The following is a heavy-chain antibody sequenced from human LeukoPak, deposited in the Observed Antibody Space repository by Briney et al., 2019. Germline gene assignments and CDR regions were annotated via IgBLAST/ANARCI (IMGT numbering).Heavy chain of an antibody. CDR1: GFTFSSYA. D-gene: IGHD5/OR15-5a*01. J-gene: IGHJ4*02. V-gene: IGHV3-23*01. CDR2: ISDSGDAT. Sequence: GGSLRLSCAASGFTFSSYAMSWVRQAPGKGLEWVSAISDSGDATYYADSVKGRFTLSRDNSKNTLFLQMNSLRAEDTAIYYCAKKVGLVSAPLYYFDVWGQGTLVTVSS. CDR3: AKKVGLVSAPLYYFDV.